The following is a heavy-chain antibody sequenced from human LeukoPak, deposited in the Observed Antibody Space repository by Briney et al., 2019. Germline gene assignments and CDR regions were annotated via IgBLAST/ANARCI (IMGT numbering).Heavy chain of an antibody. V-gene: IGHV3-23*01. Sequence: GLSLRLSCAASGFTFSTYAVSWVRQAPGEGLEWVSAIGGSGGTTYYADSVKGRFTISRDNSKNTLYLQMNSLRAEDTAVYYCAKRDSSGYYYFDYWGQGTLVTVSS. CDR1: GFTFSTYA. CDR2: IGGSGGTT. CDR3: AKRDSSGYYYFDY. D-gene: IGHD3-22*01. J-gene: IGHJ4*02.